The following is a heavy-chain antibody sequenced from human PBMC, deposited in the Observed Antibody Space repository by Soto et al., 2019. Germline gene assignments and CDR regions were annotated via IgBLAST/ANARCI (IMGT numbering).Heavy chain of an antibody. CDR3: ARGGARITIFGVVILAGPPNPPYKNYVFDP. D-gene: IGHD3-3*01. V-gene: IGHV4-34*01. CDR1: DGSISNFY. CDR2: INHSGST. Sequence: PSETLSLTCTVSDGSISNFYWSWIRQPPGKGLEWIGEINHSGSTNYNPSLKSRVTISVDTSKNQFSLKLSSVTAEDTAVYYCARGGARITIFGVVILAGPPNPPYKNYVFDPWGQGTLVTVSS. J-gene: IGHJ5*02.